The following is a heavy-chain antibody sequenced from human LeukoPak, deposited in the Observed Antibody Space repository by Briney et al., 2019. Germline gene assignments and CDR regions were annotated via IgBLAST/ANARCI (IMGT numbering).Heavy chain of an antibody. V-gene: IGHV3-7*01. J-gene: IGHJ4*02. D-gene: IGHD6-6*01. CDR3: ASGEPDSSSSHDY. CDR2: IKQDGSEK. CDR1: GFTFSSYW. Sequence: GGSLRLSCAASGFTFSSYWMSWVRQAPGKGLEWVANIKQDGSEKYYVDSVKGRFTISRDNAKNSLYLQMNSLRAEDTAVYYCASGEPDSSSSHDYWGQGTLVTVSS.